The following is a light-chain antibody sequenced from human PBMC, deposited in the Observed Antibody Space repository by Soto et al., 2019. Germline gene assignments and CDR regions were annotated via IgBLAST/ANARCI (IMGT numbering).Light chain of an antibody. Sequence: EIVLTQSPGTLSLSPGERATLSCRASQSVSSSYLAWYQQKPGQAPRLLIYGASSRATGIPDRFSGSGSGTDFTLTISRREPEDFAVYYCQQYGSSPLLTFGGGPKVEIK. J-gene: IGKJ4*01. V-gene: IGKV3-20*01. CDR3: QQYGSSPLLT. CDR2: GAS. CDR1: QSVSSSY.